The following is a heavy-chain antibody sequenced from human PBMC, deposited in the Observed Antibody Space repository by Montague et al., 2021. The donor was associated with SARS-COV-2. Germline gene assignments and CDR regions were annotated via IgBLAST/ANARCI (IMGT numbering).Heavy chain of an antibody. CDR1: GFTLYAYW. V-gene: IGHV3-7*01. J-gene: IGHJ4*02. D-gene: IGHD3-10*01. CDR3: ARNPHRTYFYGSGIYLLNHSFDY. CDR2: INYDGSET. Sequence: SLRLSCAASGFTLYAYWMSWVRQAPGKGLEWVANINYDGSETYYVGSVKGRFTISRDNANNALHLQMNNLRAADTAVYFCARNPHRTYFYGSGIYLLNHSFDYWGPGTLVTVSS.